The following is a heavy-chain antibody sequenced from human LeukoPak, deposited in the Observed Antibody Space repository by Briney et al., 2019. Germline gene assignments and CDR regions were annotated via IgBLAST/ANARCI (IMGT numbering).Heavy chain of an antibody. D-gene: IGHD3/OR15-3a*01. V-gene: IGHV3-30-3*01. CDR3: AGDRRTYFDY. CDR1: GFTFSSYA. Sequence: GRSLRLSCAASGFTFSSYAMHWVRQAPGKGLEWVAVISYDGSNKYYADSVKGRFTISRDNSKNTLYLQMNSLRAEDTAVYYCAGDRRTYFDYWGQGTLVTVSS. J-gene: IGHJ4*02. CDR2: ISYDGSNK.